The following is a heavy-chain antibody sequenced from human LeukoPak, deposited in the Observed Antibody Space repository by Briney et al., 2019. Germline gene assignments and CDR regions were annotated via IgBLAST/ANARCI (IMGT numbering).Heavy chain of an antibody. V-gene: IGHV3-7*01. Sequence: GGSLRLSCAASGFTFSSYWMSWVRRAPGKGLEWVANIKQDGSEKYYVDSVKGRFTISRDNAKNSLYLQMNSLRAEDTAVYYCARAGLDNWFDPWGQGTLVTVSS. CDR3: ARAGLDNWFDP. CDR1: GFTFSSYW. D-gene: IGHD3/OR15-3a*01. J-gene: IGHJ5*02. CDR2: IKQDGSEK.